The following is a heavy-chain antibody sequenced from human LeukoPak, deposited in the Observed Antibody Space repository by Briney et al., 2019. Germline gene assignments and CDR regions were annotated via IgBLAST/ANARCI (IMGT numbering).Heavy chain of an antibody. CDR1: GGSFSGYY. Sequence: SETLSLTCAVYGGSFSGYYRSWIRQPPGKGLEWIGEINHSGSTNYNPSLKSRVTISVDTSKNQFSLKLSSVTAADTAVYYCARTLQPAGFDYWGQGTLVTVSS. V-gene: IGHV4-34*01. D-gene: IGHD3-10*01. J-gene: IGHJ4*02. CDR3: ARTLQPAGFDY. CDR2: INHSGST.